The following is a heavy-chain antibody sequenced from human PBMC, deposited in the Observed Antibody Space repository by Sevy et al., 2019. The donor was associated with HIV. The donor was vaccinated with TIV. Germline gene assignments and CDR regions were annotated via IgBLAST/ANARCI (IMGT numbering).Heavy chain of an antibody. CDR3: ARDCSSTSCLWGLDV. J-gene: IGHJ6*02. D-gene: IGHD2-2*01. Sequence: GGSLRLSCAASGFTFSSYYMNWVRQAPGKGLEWVANIKKDGSEKYYVDSVKGRFTISRDNAKNSLFLQMNSLRAEDTAVYYCARDCSSTSCLWGLDVWGQGTTVTVSS. V-gene: IGHV3-7*03. CDR1: GFTFSSYY. CDR2: IKKDGSEK.